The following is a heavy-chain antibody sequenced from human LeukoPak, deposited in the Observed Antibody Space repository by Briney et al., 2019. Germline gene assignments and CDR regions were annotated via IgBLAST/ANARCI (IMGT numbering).Heavy chain of an antibody. V-gene: IGHV1-18*01. CDR2: ISAYNGNT. J-gene: IGHJ4*02. CDR1: GYTFTSYG. Sequence: GASVKVSCKASGYTFTSYGISWVRQAPGQGLEWMGWISAYNGNTNYAQKLQGRVTMTTDTSTSTAYMELRSLRSDDTAVYYCARVHYYDSSGYYARSDYFDYWGQGTLVTVSS. CDR3: ARVHYYDSSGYYARSDYFDY. D-gene: IGHD3-22*01.